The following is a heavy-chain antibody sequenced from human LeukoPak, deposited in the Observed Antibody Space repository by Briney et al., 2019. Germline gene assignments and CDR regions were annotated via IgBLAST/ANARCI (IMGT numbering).Heavy chain of an antibody. J-gene: IGHJ4*02. CDR3: ARAKDYYDSSGYHPYFDY. Sequence: GGSLRLSCAASGFTFSDYYMSWIRQAPGKGLEWVSYISSSGSTIYYADSVKGRFTISRDNAKNSLYLQMNSLRAEDTAVYYCARAKDYYDSSGYHPYFDYWGQGTLVTVSS. D-gene: IGHD3-22*01. CDR2: ISSSGSTI. CDR1: GFTFSDYY. V-gene: IGHV3-11*04.